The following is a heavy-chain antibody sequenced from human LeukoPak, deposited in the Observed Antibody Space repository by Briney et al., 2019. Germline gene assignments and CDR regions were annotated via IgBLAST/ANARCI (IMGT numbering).Heavy chain of an antibody. CDR1: GGSISGYY. J-gene: IGHJ3*02. Sequence: PETLSLTCTVSGGSISGYYWSWIRQPAGKGLEWIGRIYTSGSTHYNPSIKSRVTMSVDTSKNQFSLKLSSVTAADTAIYYCARIITGTTTAFDIWGRGTMVTVSS. CDR3: ARIITGTTTAFDI. CDR2: IYTSGST. V-gene: IGHV4-4*07. D-gene: IGHD1-7*01.